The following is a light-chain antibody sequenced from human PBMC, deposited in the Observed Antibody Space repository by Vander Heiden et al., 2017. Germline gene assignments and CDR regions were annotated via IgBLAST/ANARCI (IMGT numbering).Light chain of an antibody. J-gene: IGKJ1*01. CDR2: KTS. Sequence: IQLTPSPSTLSASVGGRVTITCRASQSISNWLGWYQQKPGKAPKLLIYKTSSLESGVPSRFSGSGSGTEFTLTISSLQSDDSASYYCQEYNSYPRTFGQGTKVEIK. CDR1: QSISNW. V-gene: IGKV1-5*03. CDR3: QEYNSYPRT.